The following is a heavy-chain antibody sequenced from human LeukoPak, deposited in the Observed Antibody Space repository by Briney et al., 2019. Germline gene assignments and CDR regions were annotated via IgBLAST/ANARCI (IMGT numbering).Heavy chain of an antibody. CDR1: GGTFSSYA. CDR3: ARASEPTYYYDSSGYYYGDPHDY. CDR2: IIPIFGIA. Sequence: SVKVSCKASGGTFSSYAISWVRQAPGQGLEWMGRIIPIFGIANYAQKFQGRVPITADKSTSTAYMELSSLRSEDTAVYYCARASEPTYYYDSSGYYYGDPHDYWGQGTLVTVSS. D-gene: IGHD3-22*01. V-gene: IGHV1-69*04. J-gene: IGHJ4*02.